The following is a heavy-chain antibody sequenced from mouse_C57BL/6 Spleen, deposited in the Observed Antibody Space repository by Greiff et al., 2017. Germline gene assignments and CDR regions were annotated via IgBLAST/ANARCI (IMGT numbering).Heavy chain of an antibody. D-gene: IGHD1-1*01. Sequence: EVQLQQSGPELVQPGASVKISCKASGYTFTDYYMNWVKQSPGKSLEWIGDINPNNGGTSYNQKFKGKGTLTVDNSSSTAYMELRRLTSEDAAVYYCSRRRRGITTEVVYFGGRGQGPTLTAS. CDR3: SRRRRGITTEVVYFGG. CDR2: INPNNGGT. CDR1: GYTFTDYY. V-gene: IGHV1-26*01. J-gene: IGHJ2*01.